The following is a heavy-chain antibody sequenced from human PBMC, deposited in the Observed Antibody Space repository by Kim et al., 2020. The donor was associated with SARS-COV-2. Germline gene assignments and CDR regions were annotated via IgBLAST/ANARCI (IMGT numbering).Heavy chain of an antibody. Sequence: GGSLRLSCAASGFIFSDHYMDWVRQAPGKGPEWVGRIRKKANSYTTEYAASVKGRFTISREDSKSSLYLQMDSLKTEDTAVYYCARGSGGYRPFDYWGRGTLVTVSS. CDR3: ARGSGGYRPFDY. V-gene: IGHV3-72*01. J-gene: IGHJ4*02. CDR2: IRKKANSYTT. CDR1: GFIFSDHY. D-gene: IGHD1-26*01.